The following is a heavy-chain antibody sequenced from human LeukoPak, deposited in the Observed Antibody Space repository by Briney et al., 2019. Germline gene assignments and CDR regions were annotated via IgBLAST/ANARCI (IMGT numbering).Heavy chain of an antibody. Sequence: GESLKISCKGSGYSFTSYWIGWVRQMPGKGLEWMGIIYPGDSDTRYSPSFQGQVTISADKSISTAYLQWSSLKASDTAMYYCARLRRISGYCSGGSCYSPFYYWGQGTLVTVSS. CDR1: GYSFTSYW. V-gene: IGHV5-51*01. D-gene: IGHD2-15*01. CDR2: IYPGDSDT. J-gene: IGHJ4*02. CDR3: ARLRRISGYCSGGSCYSPFYY.